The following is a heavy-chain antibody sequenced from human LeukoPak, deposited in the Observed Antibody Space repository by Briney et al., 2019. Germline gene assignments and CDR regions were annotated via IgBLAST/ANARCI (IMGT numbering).Heavy chain of an antibody. J-gene: IGHJ4*02. CDR2: LIENGVTT. D-gene: IGHD1-26*01. CDR3: VKDYQVGSSPAFGDS. Sequence: GGSLRLSSAASGFTFSSYGMHWVRQAPGKGLEWVSGLIENGVTTYYAGSVKGRFTISRDKYRNTMYLQMNSLRAEDTAVYYCVKDYQVGSSPAFGDSWGQGTLVTVSS. CDR1: GFTFSSYG. V-gene: IGHV3-23*01.